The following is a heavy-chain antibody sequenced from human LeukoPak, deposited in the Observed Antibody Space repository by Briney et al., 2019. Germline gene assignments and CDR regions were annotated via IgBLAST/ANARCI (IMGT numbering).Heavy chain of an antibody. CDR2: IYHSGST. CDR3: ARQGDYDFWSGYYRRYFDY. Sequence: SETLSLTCAVSGYSISSGYYWGWIRQPPGKGLEWIGSIYHSGSTYYNPSLKSRVTISVDTSENQFSLKLSSVTAADTAVYYCARQGDYDFWSGYYRRYFDYWGQGTLVTVSS. J-gene: IGHJ4*02. CDR1: GYSISSGYY. D-gene: IGHD3-3*01. V-gene: IGHV4-38-2*01.